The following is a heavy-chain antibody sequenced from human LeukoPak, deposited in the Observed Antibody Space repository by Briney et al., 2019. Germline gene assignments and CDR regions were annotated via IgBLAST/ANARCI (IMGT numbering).Heavy chain of an antibody. D-gene: IGHD5-24*01. CDR3: AKTPVGMVTLDY. Sequence: ASVKVSCKASGYTFTSYYMHWVRQAPGQGLEWMGIINPSGGSTSYAQKFQGRVTMTRDMSTSTVYMELSSLRSEDTAVYYCAKTPVGMVTLDYWGQGTLVTVSS. CDR1: GYTFTSYY. CDR2: INPSGGST. V-gene: IGHV1-46*01. J-gene: IGHJ4*02.